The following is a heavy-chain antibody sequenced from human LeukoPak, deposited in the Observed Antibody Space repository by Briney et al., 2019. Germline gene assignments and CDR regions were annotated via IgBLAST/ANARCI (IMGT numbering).Heavy chain of an antibody. D-gene: IGHD2/OR15-2a*01. J-gene: IGHJ4*02. CDR3: ARIIVLRGGAYFDY. CDR2: IYSGGGT. Sequence: GGSLRLSCAASGFTVSNTYMSRVRQAPGKGLEWVSLIYSGGGTYSADSVKGRFTISRDISKNSLYLQMNSLKTEDTAVYYCARIIVLRGGAYFDYWGQGTLVTVSS. CDR1: GFTVSNTY. V-gene: IGHV3-53*01.